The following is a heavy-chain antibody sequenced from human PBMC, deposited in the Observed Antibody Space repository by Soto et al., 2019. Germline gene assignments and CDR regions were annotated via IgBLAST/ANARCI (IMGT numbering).Heavy chain of an antibody. V-gene: IGHV3-23*01. D-gene: IGHD6-13*01. Sequence: PGGSLRLSCAASGFTFSSYAMSWVRQAPGKGLEWVSAISGSGGSTYYADSVKGRFTISRDNSKNTLYLQMNSLRAEDTAVYYCASAPTGIIAAALYYFDYWGQGTLVTVSS. J-gene: IGHJ4*02. CDR2: ISGSGGST. CDR3: ASAPTGIIAAALYYFDY. CDR1: GFTFSSYA.